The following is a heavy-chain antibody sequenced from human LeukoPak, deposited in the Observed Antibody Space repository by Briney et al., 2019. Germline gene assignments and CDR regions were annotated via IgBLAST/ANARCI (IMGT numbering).Heavy chain of an antibody. Sequence: GGALRLSCAASGFTFRSYWMSWVRQAPGKGLEWVANIKQDGSEKYYVDSVKGRFTIYRDNAKNSLYLQMNSLRAEDTGVYYCAREQPYYYDSSGTALMAEIKYYFDYWGQGTLVTVSS. V-gene: IGHV3-7*01. J-gene: IGHJ4*02. D-gene: IGHD3-22*01. CDR1: GFTFRSYW. CDR3: AREQPYYYDSSGTALMAEIKYYFDY. CDR2: IKQDGSEK.